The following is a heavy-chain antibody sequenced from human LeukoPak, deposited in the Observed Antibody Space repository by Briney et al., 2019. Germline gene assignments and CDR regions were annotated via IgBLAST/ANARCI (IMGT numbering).Heavy chain of an antibody. CDR3: ASYMITFGGVIADAFDT. CDR1: GGSISSGDYY. D-gene: IGHD3-16*02. V-gene: IGHV4-30-4*08. J-gene: IGHJ3*02. CDR2: IYYSGST. Sequence: SQTLSLTCTVSGGSISSGDYYWSWIRQPAGKGLEWIGYIYYSGSTYYNPSLKSRVTISVDTSKNQFSLKLSSVTAADTAVYYCASYMITFGGVIADAFDTWGQGTMVTASS.